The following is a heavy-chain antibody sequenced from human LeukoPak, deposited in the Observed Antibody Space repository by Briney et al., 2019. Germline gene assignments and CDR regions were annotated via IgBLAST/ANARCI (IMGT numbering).Heavy chain of an antibody. Sequence: PGRSLRLSCAASGFTFSSYALHWVRQAPGKGLEWVALISYDGTNKYYADSVKGRFTISRDNSKNTLYLQMNSLRAEDTAVYYCEREVKRWDDGRDAFDIWGQGTMVTVSS. J-gene: IGHJ3*02. D-gene: IGHD1-26*01. CDR2: ISYDGTNK. CDR1: GFTFSSYA. CDR3: EREVKRWDDGRDAFDI. V-gene: IGHV3-30-3*01.